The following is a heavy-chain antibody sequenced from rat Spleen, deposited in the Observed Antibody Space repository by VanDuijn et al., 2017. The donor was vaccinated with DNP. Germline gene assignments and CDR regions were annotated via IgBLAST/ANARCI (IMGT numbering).Heavy chain of an antibody. J-gene: IGHJ3*01. V-gene: IGHV5-58*01. CDR3: ARGFNYGSYGWFAY. CDR1: GITFSSYW. CDR2: ISSDGGTT. Sequence: EVRLVETGGGLVQPGRSLQLACVASGITFSSYWMFWIRQTPGKGLEWVASISSDGGTTYYPDSVKGRFTISRENAENTVCLQMNSVQTEDTAMYFCARGFNYGSYGWFAYWGQGTLVTVSS. D-gene: IGHD1-3*01.